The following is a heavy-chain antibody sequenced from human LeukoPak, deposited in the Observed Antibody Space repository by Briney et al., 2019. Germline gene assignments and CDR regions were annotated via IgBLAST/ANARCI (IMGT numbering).Heavy chain of an antibody. CDR2: INWNGGST. J-gene: IGHJ6*03. CDR1: GFTFDDYG. CDR3: AREVRYDATRYYFYMDV. D-gene: IGHD3-3*01. V-gene: IGHV3-20*04. Sequence: GGSLRLSCAASGFTFDDYGMTWVRQAPGKGLEWVSGINWNGGSTGYADSVKGRFTISRDNAKNSLYLQMNSLRAEDTALYYCAREVRYDATRYYFYMDVRGKGTTVTVSS.